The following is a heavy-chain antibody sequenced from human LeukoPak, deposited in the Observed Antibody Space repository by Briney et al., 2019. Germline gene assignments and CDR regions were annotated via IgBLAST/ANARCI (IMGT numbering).Heavy chain of an antibody. CDR1: GFTFSDHA. Sequence: GGSLRLSCAASGFTFSDHAMSWVRQAPGKGLEWVSFSGSGGSAYYPDSVKGRFTISRDKSKDTVFLQMNSLRAEDTAVYFCAKGRSSTSSYDSWGQGTLVTVSS. CDR2: SGSGGSA. CDR3: AKGRSSTSSYDS. V-gene: IGHV3-23*01. J-gene: IGHJ4*02. D-gene: IGHD2-2*01.